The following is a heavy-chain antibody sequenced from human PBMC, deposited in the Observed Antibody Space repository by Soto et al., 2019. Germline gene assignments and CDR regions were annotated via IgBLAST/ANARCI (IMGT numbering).Heavy chain of an antibody. CDR2: ISGSGGST. CDR1: GFTFSSYA. Sequence: GGSLRLSCAASGFTFSSYAMSWVRQAPGKGLEWVSAISGSGGSTYYADSVKGRFTISRDNSKNTLYLQMNSLRAEDTAVYYCAKHQGSGDIVVVPAAMDYWGQGTLVTVSS. D-gene: IGHD2-2*01. J-gene: IGHJ4*02. CDR3: AKHQGSGDIVVVPAAMDY. V-gene: IGHV3-23*01.